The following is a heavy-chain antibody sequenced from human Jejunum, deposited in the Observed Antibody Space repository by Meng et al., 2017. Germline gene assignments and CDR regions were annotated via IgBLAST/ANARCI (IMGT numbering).Heavy chain of an antibody. CDR2: IFHTGST. Sequence: QVQLPESGPGLVKPSGTLSLTCAVSGDSITSSNWWSWVRQPPGKGLEWIGEIFHTGSTNYNPSLRSRLTISVDKSKNQFSLKLSSVTAADTAVYYCARALGTYVTFFDYWGQGTLVTVSS. V-gene: IGHV4-4*02. CDR1: GDSITSSNW. D-gene: IGHD2/OR15-2a*01. CDR3: ARALGTYVTFFDY. J-gene: IGHJ4*02.